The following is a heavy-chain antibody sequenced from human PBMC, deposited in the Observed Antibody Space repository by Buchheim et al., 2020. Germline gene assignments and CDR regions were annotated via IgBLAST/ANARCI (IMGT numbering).Heavy chain of an antibody. J-gene: IGHJ6*02. CDR3: ARAGQLQGISYYYGMDV. Sequence: QVQLVESGGGVVQPGRSLRLSCAASGFTFSSYGMHWVRQAPGKGLEWVAVIWYDGSNKYYADSVKGRFTISRDNSKNTLYLQMNSLRAEDTAVYYCARAGQLQGISYYYGMDVWGQGTT. CDR2: IWYDGSNK. V-gene: IGHV3-33*01. CDR1: GFTFSSYG. D-gene: IGHD4-11*01.